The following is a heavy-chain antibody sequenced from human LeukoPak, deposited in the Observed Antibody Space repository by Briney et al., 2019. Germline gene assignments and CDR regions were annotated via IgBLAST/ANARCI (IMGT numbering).Heavy chain of an antibody. V-gene: IGHV1-18*04. CDR3: ARNADTAMAPFDY. J-gene: IGHJ4*02. CDR2: ISAYNGNT. D-gene: IGHD5-18*01. Sequence: GASVKVSCKASGYTFTNYGISWVRQAPGQGLERMGWISAYNGNTYYAQKLQGRVTMTTVTSTSTAYMELRSLRSDDTAVYYCARNADTAMAPFDYWGQGTLVTVSS. CDR1: GYTFTNYG.